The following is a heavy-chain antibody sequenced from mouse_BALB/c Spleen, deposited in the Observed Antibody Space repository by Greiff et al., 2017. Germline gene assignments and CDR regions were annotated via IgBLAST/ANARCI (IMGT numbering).Heavy chain of an antibody. V-gene: IGHV3-2*02. CDR2: ISYSGST. CDR3: ARTYDGYYGRFAY. Sequence: EVKLQESGPGLVKPSQSLSLTCTVTGYSITSDYAWNWIRQFPGNKLEWMGYISYSGSTSYNPSLKSRISITRDTSKNQFFLQLNSVTTEDTATYYCARTYDGYYGRFAYWGQGTLVTVSA. D-gene: IGHD2-3*01. CDR1: GYSITSDYA. J-gene: IGHJ3*01.